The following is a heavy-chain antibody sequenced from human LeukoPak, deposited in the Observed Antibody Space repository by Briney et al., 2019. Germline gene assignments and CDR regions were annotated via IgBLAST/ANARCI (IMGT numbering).Heavy chain of an antibody. J-gene: IGHJ4*02. V-gene: IGHV1-69*05. CDR1: GGTFSSYA. D-gene: IGHD6-19*01. Sequence: ASVKVSCKASGGTFSSYAISWVRQAPGQGLEWMGGIIPIFGTANYAQKSQGRVTITTDESTSTAYMELSSLRSEDTAVYYCARGYRRSGWYVYFDYWGQGTLVTVSS. CDR2: IIPIFGTA. CDR3: ARGYRRSGWYVYFDY.